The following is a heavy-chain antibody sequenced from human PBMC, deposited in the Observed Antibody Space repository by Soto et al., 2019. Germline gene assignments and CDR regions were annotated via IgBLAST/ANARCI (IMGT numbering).Heavy chain of an antibody. Sequence: GGSLRLSCAASGFTFSSYGMHWVRQAPGKGLEWVAVIWYDGSNKYYADSVKGRFTISRDNSKNTLYLQMNSLRAEDTAVYYCARVSPSRRITIFGVVIPPDLWGQGTMVTVSS. CDR3: ARVSPSRRITIFGVVIPPDL. D-gene: IGHD3-3*01. V-gene: IGHV3-33*01. J-gene: IGHJ3*01. CDR1: GFTFSSYG. CDR2: IWYDGSNK.